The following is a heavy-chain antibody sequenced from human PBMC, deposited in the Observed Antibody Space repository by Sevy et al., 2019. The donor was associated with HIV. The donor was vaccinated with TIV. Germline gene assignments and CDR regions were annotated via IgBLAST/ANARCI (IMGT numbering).Heavy chain of an antibody. CDR2: FDPEDGET. D-gene: IGHD1-26*01. CDR3: APGRGRELEGAGPDAFDI. V-gene: IGHV1-24*01. Sequence: ASVKVSCKVSGYTLTELSMHWVRQAPGKGLEWMGGFDPEDGETNYAQKFQGRVTMTEDTSTDTAYMELSSLRSEDTAVYYCAPGRGRELEGAGPDAFDIWGQGTMVTVSS. CDR1: GYTLTELS. J-gene: IGHJ3*02.